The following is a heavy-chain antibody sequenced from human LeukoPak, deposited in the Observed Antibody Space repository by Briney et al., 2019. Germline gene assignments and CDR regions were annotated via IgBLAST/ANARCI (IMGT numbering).Heavy chain of an antibody. Sequence: GASVKVSCKASGGTFSSYAISWVRQAPGQGLVWMGGIIPIFGTANYAQKFQGRVTITADESTSTAYMELSSLRSEDTAVYYCARDPEEMATIGYFQHWGQGTLVTVSS. CDR1: GGTFSSYA. J-gene: IGHJ1*01. V-gene: IGHV1-69*13. D-gene: IGHD5-24*01. CDR3: ARDPEEMATIGYFQH. CDR2: IIPIFGTA.